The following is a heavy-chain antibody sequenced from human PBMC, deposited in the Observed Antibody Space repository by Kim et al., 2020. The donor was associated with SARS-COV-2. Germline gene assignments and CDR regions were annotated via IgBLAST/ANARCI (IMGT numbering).Heavy chain of an antibody. D-gene: IGHD2-2*01. CDR3: AGGYCSSTSCYPCDY. V-gene: IGHV4-59*01. CDR1: GGSISSYY. J-gene: IGHJ4*02. CDR2: IYYSGST. Sequence: SETLSLTCTVSGGSISSYYWSWIRQPPGKGLEWIGYIYYSGSTNYNPSLKSRVTISVDTSKNQFSLKLSSVTAADTAVYYCAGGYCSSTSCYPCDYWGQGTLVTVSS.